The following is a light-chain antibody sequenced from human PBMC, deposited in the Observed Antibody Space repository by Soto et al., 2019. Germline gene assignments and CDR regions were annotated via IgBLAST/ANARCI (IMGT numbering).Light chain of an antibody. Sequence: IQMTQSPSSLSASVGDRVTITCQATQDISKYLNWYQQKPGKAPNLLIYEASTLQSGVPSRFSGSGSGTEFTLSVSSLQPEDFAVYYCQQYGSSLTFGGGTKVDI. V-gene: IGKV1-33*01. CDR2: EAS. CDR1: QDISKY. CDR3: QQYGSSLT. J-gene: IGKJ4*01.